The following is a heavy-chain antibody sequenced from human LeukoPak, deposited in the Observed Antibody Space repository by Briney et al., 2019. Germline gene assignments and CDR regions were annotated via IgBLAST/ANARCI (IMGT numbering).Heavy chain of an antibody. J-gene: IGHJ6*02. CDR1: GGTFSSYT. CDR2: IIPILGIA. CDR3: ARGHQPPHYGMDV. V-gene: IGHV1-69*02. Sequence: GASVKVSCKASGGTFSSYTISWVRQAPGQGLEWMGRIIPILGIANYAQKFQGRVTITADKSTSTAYMELSSLRSEDTAVFYCARGHQPPHYGMDVWGQGTTVTVSS.